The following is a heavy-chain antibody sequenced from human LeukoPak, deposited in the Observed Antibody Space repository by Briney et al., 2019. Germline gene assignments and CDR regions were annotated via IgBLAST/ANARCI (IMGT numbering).Heavy chain of an antibody. CDR3: ARDRVGHCSSTSCYHFDY. CDR1: GGTFSSYA. V-gene: IGHV1-69*06. J-gene: IGHJ4*02. Sequence: GASVKVSCKASGGTFSSYAISWVRQAPGQGLEWMGGIIPIFGTANYAQKFQGRVTITADKSTSTAYMELSSLRSEDTAVYYCARDRVGHCSSTSCYHFDYWGQGTLVTVSS. CDR2: IIPIFGTA. D-gene: IGHD2-2*01.